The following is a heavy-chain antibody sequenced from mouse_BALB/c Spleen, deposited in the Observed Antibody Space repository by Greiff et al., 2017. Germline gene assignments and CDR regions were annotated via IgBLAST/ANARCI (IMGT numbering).Heavy chain of an antibody. J-gene: IGHJ4*01. D-gene: IGHD2-1*01. V-gene: IGHV14-4*02. Sequence: VQLQQSGAELVRSGASVKLSCTASGFNFKDYYMHWVKQRPEQGLEWIGWIDPENGDTEYAPKFQGKATMTADTSSNTAYLQLSSLTSEDTAVYYCTAADYGNSMDYWGQGTSVTVSS. CDR2: IDPENGDT. CDR3: TAADYGNSMDY. CDR1: GFNFKDYY.